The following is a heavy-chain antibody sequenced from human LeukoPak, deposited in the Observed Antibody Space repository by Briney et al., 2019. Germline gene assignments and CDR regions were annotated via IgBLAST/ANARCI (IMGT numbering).Heavy chain of an antibody. CDR3: ARDTNGWLYLDQ. CDR2: IYYSGST. J-gene: IGHJ4*02. D-gene: IGHD6-19*01. V-gene: IGHV4-31*03. Sequence: SETLSLTCTVSGDSISSGSYYWSWIRQHPGEGLEWIGYIYYSGSTYYNPSLKNRLTLSVDTSKNQFSLKLTSVTAADTAIYYCARDTNGWLYLDQWGQGTLVTVSS. CDR1: GDSISSGSYY.